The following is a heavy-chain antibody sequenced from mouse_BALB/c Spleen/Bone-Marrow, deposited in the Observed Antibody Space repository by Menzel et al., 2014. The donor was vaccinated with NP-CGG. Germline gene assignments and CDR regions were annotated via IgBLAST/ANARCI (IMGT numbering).Heavy chain of an antibody. CDR2: INPSNGRA. J-gene: IGHJ2*01. V-gene: IGHV1S81*02. CDR3: AREMVFDITTVVATGGYYFDY. D-gene: IGHD1-1*01. Sequence: QVQLQQSGAELVKPGASLKLSCKASGYTFTSYWMHWVKQRPGQGLEWIGEINPSNGRANYNEKFKSKATLTVDKSSSTAYMQLSSLTSEDSAVYYCAREMVFDITTVVATGGYYFDYWGRGTTLTVSS. CDR1: GYTFTSYW.